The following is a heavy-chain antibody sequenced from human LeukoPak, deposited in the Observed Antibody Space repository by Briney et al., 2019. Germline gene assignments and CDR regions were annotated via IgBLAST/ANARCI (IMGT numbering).Heavy chain of an antibody. J-gene: IGHJ6*02. Sequence: PGGSLRLSCAASGFTFSNYGMHWVRQAPGKGLEWVALISYDGVNKYYADSVKGRFTISRDNSKNTLYLRMNSLRVEDTALYYCAKLREQVTYYYYYGLDVWGQGTTVTVSS. CDR1: GFTFSNYG. D-gene: IGHD1/OR15-1a*01. CDR2: ISYDGVNK. V-gene: IGHV3-30*18. CDR3: AKLREQVTYYYYYGLDV.